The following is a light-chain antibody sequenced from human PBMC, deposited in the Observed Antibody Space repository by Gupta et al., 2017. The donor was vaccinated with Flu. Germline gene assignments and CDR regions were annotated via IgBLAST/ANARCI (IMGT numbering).Light chain of an antibody. CDR3: QQRRNWPLT. Sequence: EIVLTQSPATLSLSPGERATLSCRASQSVGSYLMWFQQKPGQPPRLLIYDASNRATGIQDRFSGSGSGTDFTLTISSPEPEDFALYYCQQRRNWPLTFGGGTKVEIK. CDR2: DAS. J-gene: IGKJ4*01. V-gene: IGKV3-11*01. CDR1: QSVGSY.